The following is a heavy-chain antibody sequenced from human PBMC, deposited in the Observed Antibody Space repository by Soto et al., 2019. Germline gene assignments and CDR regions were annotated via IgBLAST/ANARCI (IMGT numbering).Heavy chain of an antibody. D-gene: IGHD2-15*01. V-gene: IGHV1-69*06. Sequence: QVQLVQSGAEVKKPGSSVKVSCKASGGTFSSYAISWVRQAPGQGLEWMGGIIPIFGTANYAQKFQGRVTITADKSTSTAYMELSSLRSEDTAVYYCASGAPDCSGGSCYSSDYFAYWGQGTLVTVSS. CDR1: GGTFSSYA. J-gene: IGHJ4*02. CDR3: ASGAPDCSGGSCYSSDYFAY. CDR2: IIPIFGTA.